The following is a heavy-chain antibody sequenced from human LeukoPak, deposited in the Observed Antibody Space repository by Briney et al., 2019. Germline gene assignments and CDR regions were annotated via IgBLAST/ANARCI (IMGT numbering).Heavy chain of an antibody. CDR2: LSDSGGRT. J-gene: IGHJ4*02. V-gene: IGHV3-23*01. Sequence: PGGSLRLSCAASGFTFSIYAMTWVRQAPGKGLEWVSTLSDSGGRTYYADSVKGRFTISRDNSKNTLYLQMNNLRPGDTAPYYCARESDIDHWGQGTLVTVSS. CDR3: ARESDIDH. D-gene: IGHD3-9*01. CDR1: GFTFSIYA.